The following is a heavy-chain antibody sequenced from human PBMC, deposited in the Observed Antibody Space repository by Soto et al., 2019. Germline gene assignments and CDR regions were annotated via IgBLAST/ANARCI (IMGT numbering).Heavy chain of an antibody. Sequence: SETLSLTCTVSGGSISSYYWSWIRQPPGKGLEWIGYIYYSGNTNYNPSLKSRVTISVDTPKNQFSLKLSSVTAADTAVYYCARDSYDILTGYGNWFDPWGQGTLVTVSS. CDR3: ARDSYDILTGYGNWFDP. D-gene: IGHD3-9*01. CDR2: IYYSGNT. CDR1: GGSISSYY. V-gene: IGHV4-59*01. J-gene: IGHJ5*02.